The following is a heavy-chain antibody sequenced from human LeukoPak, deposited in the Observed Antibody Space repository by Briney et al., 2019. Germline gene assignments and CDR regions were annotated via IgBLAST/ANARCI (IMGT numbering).Heavy chain of an antibody. CDR1: GFTFSSYG. V-gene: IGHV3-30*18. Sequence: GGSLRLSCAASGFTFSSYGMHWVRQAPGKGLEWVAVISYDGSNKYYADSVKGRFTISRDNSKSTLYLQMNSLRAEDTAVYYCAKGGIAAAGTSSVNYYYYMDVWGKGTTVTVSS. J-gene: IGHJ6*03. CDR3: AKGGIAAAGTSSVNYYYYMDV. CDR2: ISYDGSNK. D-gene: IGHD6-13*01.